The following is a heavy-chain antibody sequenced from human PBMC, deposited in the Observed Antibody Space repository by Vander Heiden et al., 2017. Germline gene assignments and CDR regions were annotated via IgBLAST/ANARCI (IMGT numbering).Heavy chain of an antibody. D-gene: IGHD6-6*01. CDR3: AREGNIAARPDYYYYYGMDV. J-gene: IGHJ6*02. Sequence: QVQLVQSGAEVKTPGSSVKVSCKASGGTFSSYAISWVRQAPGQGLEWMGGIIPIFGTANYAQKFQGRVTITADESTSTAYMELSSLRSEDTAVYYCAREGNIAARPDYYYYYGMDVWGQGTTVTVSS. CDR2: IIPIFGTA. V-gene: IGHV1-69*01. CDR1: GGTFSSYA.